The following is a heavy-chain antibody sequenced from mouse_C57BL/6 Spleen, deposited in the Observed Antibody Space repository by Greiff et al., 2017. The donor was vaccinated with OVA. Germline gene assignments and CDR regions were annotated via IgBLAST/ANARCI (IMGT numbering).Heavy chain of an antibody. J-gene: IGHJ2*01. Sequence: EVKVVESGEGLVKPGGSLKLSCAASGFTFSSYAMSWVRQTPEKRLEWVAYISSGGDYIYYADTVKGRFTISRDNARNTLYLQMSSLKSEDTAMYYCTGTMAYYFDYWGQGTTLTVSS. V-gene: IGHV5-9-1*02. CDR3: TGTMAYYFDY. D-gene: IGHD2-3*01. CDR1: GFTFSSYA. CDR2: ISSGGDYI.